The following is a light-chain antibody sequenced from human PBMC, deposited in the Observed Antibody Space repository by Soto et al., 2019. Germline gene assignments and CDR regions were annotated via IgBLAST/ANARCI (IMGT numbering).Light chain of an antibody. V-gene: IGKV1-5*03. CDR1: QTSVNW. CDR2: KAS. Sequence: DIQMTECPCTLSAYVGDRVTITCLARQTSVNWLAWYQQKPGKAPKLLIYKASRLESEVPSRFSGSGSGTDFPLNISSLQPEDFATYYCQQSNSFPLTFGGGTKVDI. CDR3: QQSNSFPLT. J-gene: IGKJ4*01.